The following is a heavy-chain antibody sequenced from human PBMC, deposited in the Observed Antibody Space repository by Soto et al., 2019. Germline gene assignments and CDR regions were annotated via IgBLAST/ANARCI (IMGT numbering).Heavy chain of an antibody. CDR2: INHSGST. CDR3: ARTSRFDC. V-gene: IGHV4-34*01. D-gene: IGHD6-6*01. CDR1: CGSFSGYY. Sequence: QVQLQQWGAGLLKPSETLSLTCAVYCGSFSGYYWSWIRQPPGKGLEWIGEINHSGSTNYNPSLKSRVRMSVDTTKHEFSLTLISGTAADTALYYCARTSRFDCWGQGTLVTVSS. J-gene: IGHJ4*02.